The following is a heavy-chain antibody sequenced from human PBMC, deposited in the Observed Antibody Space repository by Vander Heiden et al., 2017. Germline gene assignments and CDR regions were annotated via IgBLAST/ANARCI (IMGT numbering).Heavy chain of an antibody. D-gene: IGHD3-3*01. CDR2: IKQDGSEK. V-gene: IGHV3-7*01. J-gene: IGHJ6*02. CDR1: GFTFSSYW. CDR3: AREGRITIFGVEDYYGMDV. Sequence: EVQLVESGGGLVQPGGSLRLSCAASGFTFSSYWMSWVRQAPGKGLEWVANIKQDGSEKYYVDSVKGRFTISRDNAKNSLYLQMNSLRAEDTAVYYCAREGRITIFGVEDYYGMDVWGQGTTVTVSS.